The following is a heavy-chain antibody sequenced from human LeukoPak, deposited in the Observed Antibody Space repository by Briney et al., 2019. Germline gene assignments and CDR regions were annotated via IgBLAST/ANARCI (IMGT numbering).Heavy chain of an antibody. CDR2: ISYDGSNK. J-gene: IGHJ5*02. CDR3: AREYGRFGESNNWFDP. CDR1: GFTFSSYA. V-gene: IGHV3-30-3*01. D-gene: IGHD3-10*01. Sequence: GGSLRLSCAASGFTFSSYAMHWVRQAPGKGLEWVAVISYDGSNKYYADSVKGRFTISRDNSKNTLYLQMNSLRAEDTAVYYCAREYGRFGESNNWFDPWGQGTLVTVSS.